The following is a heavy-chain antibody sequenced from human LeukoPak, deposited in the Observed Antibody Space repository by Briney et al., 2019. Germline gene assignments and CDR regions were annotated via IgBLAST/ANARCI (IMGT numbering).Heavy chain of an antibody. J-gene: IGHJ3*02. CDR2: INWNGGST. CDR3: ARETTYYYDSSGYYPPAFDI. Sequence: GGSLRLSCAASGFTFDDYGMSWVRQAPGKGLEWVSGINWNGGSTGYADSVKGRFTISRDNAKNSLYLQMNSLRAEDAAVYYCARETTYYYDSSGYYPPAFDIWGQGTMVTVSS. CDR1: GFTFDDYG. D-gene: IGHD3-22*01. V-gene: IGHV3-20*04.